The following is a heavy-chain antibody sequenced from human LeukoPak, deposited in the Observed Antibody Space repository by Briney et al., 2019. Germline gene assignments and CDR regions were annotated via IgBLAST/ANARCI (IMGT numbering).Heavy chain of an antibody. D-gene: IGHD6-19*01. Sequence: GGSLRLSCAASGFTFSSYSMNWVRQAPGKGLEWVSSISSSSSYIYYADSVKGRFTISRDNAKNSLYLQMNSLRAEDTAVYYCARDPSGAVAGNYWGQGALVTVSS. CDR2: ISSSSSYI. CDR1: GFTFSSYS. V-gene: IGHV3-21*01. CDR3: ARDPSGAVAGNY. J-gene: IGHJ4*02.